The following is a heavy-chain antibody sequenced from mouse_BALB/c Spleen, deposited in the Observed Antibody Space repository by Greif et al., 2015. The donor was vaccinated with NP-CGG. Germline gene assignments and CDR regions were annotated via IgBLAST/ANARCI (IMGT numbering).Heavy chain of an antibody. CDR1: GFTLSDYG. CDR2: ISNLAYSI. V-gene: IGHV5-15*02. CDR3: ARDYGSSYWYFDV. J-gene: IGHJ1*01. D-gene: IGHD1-1*01. Sequence: EVMLVASGGGLVQPGGSRKLSCAASGFTLSDYGMAWVRQAPGKGPEWVAFISNLAYSIYYADTVTGRFTISRENAKNTLYLEMSSLRAEDTAMYYCARDYGSSYWYFDVWGAGTTVTVSS.